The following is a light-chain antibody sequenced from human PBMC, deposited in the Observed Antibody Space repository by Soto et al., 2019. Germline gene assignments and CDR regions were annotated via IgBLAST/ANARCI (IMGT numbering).Light chain of an antibody. V-gene: IGLV2-23*02. J-gene: IGLJ3*02. CDR2: EVT. CDR3: FSYAGSSIWV. CDR1: RSDVGSYNS. Sequence: QSALTQPASVSGSPGQSITISCTGTRSDVGSYNSIAWYQQLPGKAPRVMIFEVTKRPSGISNRFSGSKSGSTASLTISGLQAEDEADYFCFSYAGSSIWVFGGGTKVTV.